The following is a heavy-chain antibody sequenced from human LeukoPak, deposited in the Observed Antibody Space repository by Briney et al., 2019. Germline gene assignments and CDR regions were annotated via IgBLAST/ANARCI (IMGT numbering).Heavy chain of an antibody. CDR2: IKQDGSEK. D-gene: IGHD2-15*01. CDR1: GFTFSSYW. Sequence: GGSLRLSCAASGFTFSSYWMSWVREAPGKGLEWVANIKQDGSEKYYVDSVKGRFTISRDNAKNSLYLQMNSLRAEDTAVYYCARDYRGYRAPYYFDYWGQGTLVTVSS. CDR3: ARDYRGYRAPYYFDY. V-gene: IGHV3-7*01. J-gene: IGHJ4*02.